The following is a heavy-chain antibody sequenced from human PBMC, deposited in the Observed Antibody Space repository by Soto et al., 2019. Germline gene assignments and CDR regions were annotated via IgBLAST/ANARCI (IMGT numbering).Heavy chain of an antibody. V-gene: IGHV3-48*01. CDR1: GFTFSTYA. CDR2: ISATSGTI. J-gene: IGHJ4*02. D-gene: IGHD3-10*01. Sequence: GGSLRLSCAASGFTFSTYAMNWVRQAPGKGLEWVSLISATSGTIYYADSVKGRFTISRDNAKNSLYLLMNSLRAEDTAVYYCARKYYGSGSYWLDYWGQGTLVTVSS. CDR3: ARKYYGSGSYWLDY.